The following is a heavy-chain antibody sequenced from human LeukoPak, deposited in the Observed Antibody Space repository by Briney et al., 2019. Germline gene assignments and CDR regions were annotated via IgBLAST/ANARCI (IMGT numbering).Heavy chain of an antibody. CDR3: ARQIQLWGSFDY. D-gene: IGHD5-18*01. CDR2: IYYSGST. V-gene: IGHV4-59*01. J-gene: IGHJ4*02. CDR1: GGSISSYY. Sequence: SETLSLTCTVSGGSISSYYWSWIRQPPGKGLEGIGYIYYSGSTNYNPSLKSGVTISVDTSKNQFSLKLSSVTAADTAVYYCARQIQLWGSFDYWGQGTLVTVSS.